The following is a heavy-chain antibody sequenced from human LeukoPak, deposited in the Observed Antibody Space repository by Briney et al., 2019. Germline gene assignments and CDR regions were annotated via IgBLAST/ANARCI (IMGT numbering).Heavy chain of an antibody. CDR2: IKQDGNEK. CDR1: GFTFSSYW. Sequence: GGSLRLSCAASGFTFSSYWMSWVRQAPGKGLEWVANIKQDGNEKYYVDSVKGRFTISRDNAKNSLYLQMNSLRAEDTAVYYCARAFCGVGCPRYYYYYMDVWGKGTTVTVSS. CDR3: ARAFCGVGCPRYYYYYMDV. V-gene: IGHV3-7*04. D-gene: IGHD1-26*01. J-gene: IGHJ6*03.